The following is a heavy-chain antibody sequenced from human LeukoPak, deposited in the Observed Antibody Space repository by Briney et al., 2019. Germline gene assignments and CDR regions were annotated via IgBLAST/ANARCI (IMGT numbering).Heavy chain of an antibody. Sequence: ASVKVSCKASGYTFINYYMQWVRQAPGQGLEWMGKINPRGGSTSYAQKFQGRVTMTRDMSTSTFYMELSSLRSEDTAVYYCARGESIAARGGYYYYYMDVWGKGTTVSVSS. CDR2: INPRGGST. J-gene: IGHJ6*03. V-gene: IGHV1-46*01. CDR1: GYTFINYY. CDR3: ARGESIAARGGYYYYYMDV. D-gene: IGHD6-6*01.